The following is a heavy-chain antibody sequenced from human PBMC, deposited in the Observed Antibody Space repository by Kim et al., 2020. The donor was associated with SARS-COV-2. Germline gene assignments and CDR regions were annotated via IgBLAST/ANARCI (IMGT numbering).Heavy chain of an antibody. V-gene: IGHV3-30-3*01. Sequence: GGSLRLSCAASGFTFSSYAMHWVRQAPGKGLEWVAVISYDGSNKYYADSVKGRFTISRDNSNNTLYLQMNSLRAEDTAVYYCARGTGGSYSGWFDPWGQG. J-gene: IGHJ5*02. CDR2: ISYDGSNK. CDR1: GFTFSSYA. CDR3: ARGTGGSYSGWFDP. D-gene: IGHD1-26*01.